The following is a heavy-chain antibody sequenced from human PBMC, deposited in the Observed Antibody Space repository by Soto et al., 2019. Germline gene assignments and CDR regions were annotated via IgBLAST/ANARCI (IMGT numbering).Heavy chain of an antibody. CDR3: ARDEYSVSGSFSYFAC. J-gene: IGHJ4*02. V-gene: IGHV3-7*01. D-gene: IGHD3-10*01. CDR2: IQQDGSEK. Sequence: EVQLVESGGGLVQPGGSLRLSCAASGFTFGNYWMGWVRQDPGKGLEWVANIQQDGSEKNYVDSVKGRFTISRDNAKSSVYLQMNSLIAEDTAVYYCARDEYSVSGSFSYFACWGQGTLVTVSS. CDR1: GFTFGNYW.